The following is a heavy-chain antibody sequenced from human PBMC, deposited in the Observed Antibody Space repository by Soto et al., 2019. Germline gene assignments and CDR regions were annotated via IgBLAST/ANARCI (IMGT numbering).Heavy chain of an antibody. CDR1: GGTFRNYA. J-gene: IGHJ6*02. CDR3: AKDVVVGATTGLGDYYYYYGMDV. CDR2: VIPIFGTT. V-gene: IGHV1-69*01. Sequence: QVQLVQSGAEVQKPGSSVKVSCKASGGTFRNYAFSWVRQAPGQGLEWMGEVIPIFGTTPYAQKFQGRVTITADESTNTAYMELSSLRSEDTAVYYCAKDVVVGATTGLGDYYYYYGMDVWGQGTTVTVSS. D-gene: IGHD1-26*01.